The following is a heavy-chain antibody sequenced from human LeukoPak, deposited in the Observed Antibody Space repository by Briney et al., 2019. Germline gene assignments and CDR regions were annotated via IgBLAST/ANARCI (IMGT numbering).Heavy chain of an antibody. CDR3: ARLNHGSGSIGY. Sequence: PSETLFLTCTVSGGSISSGGYYWSWIRQPPGKGLEWIGYIYHSGSTYYNPSLKSRVTISVDRSKNQFSLKLSSVTAADTAVYYCARLNHGSGSIGYWGQGTLVTVSS. V-gene: IGHV4-30-2*01. CDR2: IYHSGST. D-gene: IGHD3-10*01. J-gene: IGHJ4*02. CDR1: GGSISSGGYY.